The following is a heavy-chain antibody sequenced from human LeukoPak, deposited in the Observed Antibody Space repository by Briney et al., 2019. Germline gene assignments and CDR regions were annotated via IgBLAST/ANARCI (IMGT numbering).Heavy chain of an antibody. CDR2: INHSGST. CDR3: ARELARDYYDSSGYKAWGLATNWFDP. V-gene: IGHV4-34*01. CDR1: GGSFSGYY. J-gene: IGHJ5*02. Sequence: KSSETLSLTCAVYGGSFSGYYWGWIRQPPGKGLEWIGEINHSGSTNYNPSLKSRVTISVGTSKNQFSLKLSSVTAADTAVYYCARELARDYYDSSGYKAWGLATNWFDPWGQGTLVTVSS. D-gene: IGHD3-22*01.